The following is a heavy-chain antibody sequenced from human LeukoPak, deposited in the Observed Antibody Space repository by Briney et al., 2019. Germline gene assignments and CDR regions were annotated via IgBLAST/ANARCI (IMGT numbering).Heavy chain of an antibody. CDR3: ARGGRLVRYYYGMDV. Sequence: PSETLSLTCTVSGGSISSYYWSWIRQPPGKGLEWIGYIYYSGSTNYNPSLKSRVTISVDTSKNQFSLKLSSVTAADTAVYYCARGGRLVRYYYGMDVWGQGTTVTVSS. V-gene: IGHV4-59*01. D-gene: IGHD3-16*01. CDR1: GGSISSYY. CDR2: IYYSGST. J-gene: IGHJ6*02.